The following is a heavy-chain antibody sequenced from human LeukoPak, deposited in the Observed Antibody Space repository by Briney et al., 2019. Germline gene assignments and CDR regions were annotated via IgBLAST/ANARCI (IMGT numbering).Heavy chain of an antibody. CDR1: GYTFTGYY. Sequence: ASVKVSCKASGYTFTGYYMHWVGRAPGQGLEWMGWISPNSGGTNYAQKFQGRVTMTRDTSISTAYMELSSLRSDDTAVYYCTRDDGLPGRGNLLDYWGQGTLVTVSS. J-gene: IGHJ4*02. CDR2: ISPNSGGT. V-gene: IGHV1-2*02. CDR3: TRDDGLPGRGNLLDY. D-gene: IGHD3-10*01.